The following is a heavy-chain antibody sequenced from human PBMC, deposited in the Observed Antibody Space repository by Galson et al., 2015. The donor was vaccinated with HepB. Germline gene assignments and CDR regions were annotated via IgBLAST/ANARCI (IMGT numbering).Heavy chain of an antibody. CDR1: GFTFSSYW. Sequence: SLRLSCAASGFTFSSYWMSWVRQAPGKGLEWVANIKQDGSEKYCVDSVKGRFTISRDNAKNSLYLQMNSLRAEDTAVYYCARRRVYSSSWAHDYWGQGTLVTVSS. CDR3: ARRRVYSSSWAHDY. CDR2: IKQDGSEK. V-gene: IGHV3-7*03. J-gene: IGHJ4*02. D-gene: IGHD6-13*01.